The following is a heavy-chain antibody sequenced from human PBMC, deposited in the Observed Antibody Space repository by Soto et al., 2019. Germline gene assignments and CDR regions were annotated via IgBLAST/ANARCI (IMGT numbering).Heavy chain of an antibody. J-gene: IGHJ6*02. V-gene: IGHV4-59*01. CDR1: GDSISSYY. Sequence: ETLSLTCTVSGDSISSYYWGWIRQPPGKGLEWIGYIYYSGSTNSNPSLKSRVTLSVDTSKNQFSLKLSSVTAADTAVYYCARGGTLGGVDVWGQGTTVTVSS. D-gene: IGHD3-16*01. CDR3: ARGGTLGGVDV. CDR2: IYYSGST.